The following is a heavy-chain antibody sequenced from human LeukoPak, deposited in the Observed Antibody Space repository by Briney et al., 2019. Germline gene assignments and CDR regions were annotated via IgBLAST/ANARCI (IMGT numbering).Heavy chain of an antibody. V-gene: IGHV3-23*01. Sequence: QTGGSLRVYCEASGFTATNYAMNRVRQAPGKGLEWVSAISGSGGSTYYADSVKGRFTISRDNSKDTLYLQMNSLRAEDTAVYYCAWRSGGSYRHYFDYWGQGTLVTVSS. CDR2: ISGSGGST. J-gene: IGHJ4*02. CDR1: GFTATNYA. CDR3: AWRSGGSYRHYFDY. D-gene: IGHD3-16*02.